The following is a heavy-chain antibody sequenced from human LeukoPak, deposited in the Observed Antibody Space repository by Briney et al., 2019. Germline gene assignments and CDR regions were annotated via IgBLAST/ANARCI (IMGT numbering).Heavy chain of an antibody. V-gene: IGHV4-59*12. CDR1: GGSISSYY. D-gene: IGHD3-10*01. CDR2: IYYSGST. CDR3: ARGRPDGSGSYYKFDP. J-gene: IGHJ5*02. Sequence: SETLSLTCTVSGGSISSYYWSWIRQPPGKGLEWIGYIYYSGSTNYNPSLKSRVTISVDTSKNQFSLKLSSVTAADTAVYYCARGRPDGSGSYYKFDPWGQGTLVTVSS.